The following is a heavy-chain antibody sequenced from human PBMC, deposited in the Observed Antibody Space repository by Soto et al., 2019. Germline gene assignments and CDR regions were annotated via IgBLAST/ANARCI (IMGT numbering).Heavy chain of an antibody. CDR2: IYYSGST. Sequence: PSESLSLPCPVSGGANSSSSYYWGWIRQPPGKGLEWIGSIYYSGSTYYNPSLKSRVTISVDTSKNQFSLKLSSVTAADTAVYYCAGGEMATIKGSFDYWGQGTLVTVSS. D-gene: IGHD5-12*01. CDR1: GGANSSSSYY. J-gene: IGHJ4*02. V-gene: IGHV4-39*01. CDR3: AGGEMATIKGSFDY.